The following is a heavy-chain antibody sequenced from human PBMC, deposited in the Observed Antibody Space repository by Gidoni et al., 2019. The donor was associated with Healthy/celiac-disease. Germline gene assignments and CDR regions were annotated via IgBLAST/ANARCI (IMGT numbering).Heavy chain of an antibody. CDR3: ARQLLAAAGPLYYYYGMDV. Sequence: EVQLVESGGGLVQPGGSLRLSCAASGFTFSSYWMHWVRQAPGKGLVWVSRINSDGSSTSYADSVKGRFTISRDNAKNTLYLQMNSLRAEDTAVYYCARQLLAAAGPLYYYYGMDVWGQGTTVTVSS. J-gene: IGHJ6*02. CDR1: GFTFSSYW. V-gene: IGHV3-74*01. CDR2: INSDGSST. D-gene: IGHD6-13*01.